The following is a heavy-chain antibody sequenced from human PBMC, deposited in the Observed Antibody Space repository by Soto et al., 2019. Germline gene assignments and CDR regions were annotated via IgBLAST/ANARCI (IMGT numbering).Heavy chain of an antibody. CDR2: INGDGSDT. CDR3: TRSIMGFSYADS. J-gene: IGHJ4*02. V-gene: IGHV3-74*01. CDR1: GFTFSTYW. Sequence: GSLRLSCAASGFTFSTYWMHWVRQAPGKGLVWVSRINGDGSDTVYADSVKGRFTISRDNAKNTLYLQMSSLRAEDTAVYYCTRSIMGFSYADSWGQGTLVTVSS. D-gene: IGHD2-2*01.